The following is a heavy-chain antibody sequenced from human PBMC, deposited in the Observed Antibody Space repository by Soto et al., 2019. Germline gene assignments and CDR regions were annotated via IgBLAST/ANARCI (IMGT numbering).Heavy chain of an antibody. CDR2: INYDGSSR. D-gene: IGHD6-13*01. CDR1: GFTFSTHW. CDR3: TSDILAAGVDY. J-gene: IGHJ4*02. Sequence: EVQLVESGGGLVQPGGSLRLSCAASGFTFSTHWMHWVRQVPGKGLMWVSRINYDGSSREYADSVKGRFTISRDNAKNTLYLQMNSLRAEDTAVYYCTSDILAAGVDYWGQGTPVTVSS. V-gene: IGHV3-74*03.